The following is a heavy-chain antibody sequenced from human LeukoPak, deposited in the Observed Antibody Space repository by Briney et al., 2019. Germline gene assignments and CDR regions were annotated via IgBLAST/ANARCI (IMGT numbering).Heavy chain of an antibody. J-gene: IGHJ4*02. CDR1: GGSISSSSYY. CDR2: IYYSGST. V-gene: IGHV4-39*01. Sequence: PSETLSLTCTVSGGSISSSSYYWGWIRQPPGKGLEWIGSIYYSGSTYYNPSLKSRVTISVDTSKNQFSLKLSSVTAADTAVYYCARGRGDTAMVPFDYWGQGTLVTVSS. CDR3: ARGRGDTAMVPFDY. D-gene: IGHD5-18*01.